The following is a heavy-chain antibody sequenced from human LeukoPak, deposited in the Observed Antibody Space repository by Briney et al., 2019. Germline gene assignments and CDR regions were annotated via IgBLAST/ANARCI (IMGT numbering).Heavy chain of an antibody. Sequence: PGGSLRLSCAASGFAFDDYGMSWVRQAPGQGLEWVSGINWNGGSRGYADSVKGRFTISRDNAKNSLYLQMNSLRAEDTALYYCARRRWELGAFDIWGQGTMVTVSS. V-gene: IGHV3-20*04. D-gene: IGHD1-26*01. CDR3: ARRRWELGAFDI. J-gene: IGHJ3*02. CDR2: INWNGGSR. CDR1: GFAFDDYG.